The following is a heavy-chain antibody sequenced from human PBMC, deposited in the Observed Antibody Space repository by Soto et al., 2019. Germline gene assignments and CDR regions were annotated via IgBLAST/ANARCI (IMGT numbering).Heavy chain of an antibody. Sequence: ASVKVSCKASGYTFTSYYMHWVRQAPGQGLEWMGIINPSGGSTSYAQKFQGRVTMTRDTSTSTVYMELSSLRSEDTAVYYCAREGGDSYGTYDYYYGMDVWGKGTTVPVSS. CDR3: AREGGDSYGTYDYYYGMDV. CDR2: INPSGGST. V-gene: IGHV1-46*01. D-gene: IGHD5-18*01. CDR1: GYTFTSYY. J-gene: IGHJ6*04.